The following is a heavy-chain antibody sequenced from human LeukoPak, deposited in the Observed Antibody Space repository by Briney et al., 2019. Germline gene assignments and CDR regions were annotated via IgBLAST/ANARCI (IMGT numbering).Heavy chain of an antibody. CDR2: INPNSGGT. J-gene: IGHJ4*02. D-gene: IGHD3-22*01. V-gene: IGHV1-2*02. CDR1: GYTFTCYY. Sequence: ASVKVSCKASGYTFTCYYMHWVRQAPGQGLEWMGWINPNSGGTNYAQKFQGRVTMTRDTSISTAYMELSRLRSDDTAVYYCARVITMIVVVTFDYWGQGTLVTVSS. CDR3: ARVITMIVVVTFDY.